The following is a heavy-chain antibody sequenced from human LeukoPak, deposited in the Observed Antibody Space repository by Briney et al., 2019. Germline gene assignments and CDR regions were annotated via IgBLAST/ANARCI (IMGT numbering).Heavy chain of an antibody. CDR3: ARGDPLLWFGELFPSFDY. CDR1: GFTFSSYA. Sequence: GGSLRLSCAASGFTFSSYAMNWVRQAPGKGLEWVSSISSSSSYIYYADSVKGRFTISRDNAKNSLYLQMNSLRAEDTAVYYCARGDPLLWFGELFPSFDYWGQGTLVTVSS. V-gene: IGHV3-21*01. CDR2: ISSSSSYI. D-gene: IGHD3-10*01. J-gene: IGHJ4*02.